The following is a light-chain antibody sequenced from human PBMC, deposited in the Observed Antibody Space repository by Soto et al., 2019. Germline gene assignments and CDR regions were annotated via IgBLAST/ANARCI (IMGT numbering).Light chain of an antibody. J-gene: IGKJ4*01. CDR1: QSISRY. V-gene: IGKV1-39*01. CDR3: IQSYSTPLT. CDR2: AAS. Sequence: DIQMTQSPSSLSASVGDRVTITCRASQSISRYLNWYQQKQGTAPKVLIYAASTLQIAVPSRFSGSGSGTDFTLTISSLQPEDFGTYYCIQSYSTPLTFRGGTKVEIK.